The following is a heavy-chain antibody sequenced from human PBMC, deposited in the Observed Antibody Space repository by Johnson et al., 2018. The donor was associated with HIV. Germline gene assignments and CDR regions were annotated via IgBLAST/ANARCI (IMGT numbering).Heavy chain of an antibody. J-gene: IGHJ3*02. Sequence: VQLVESGGGLVKPGGSLRLSCAASGFTFNNAWMSWVRQAPGKGLEWVGRIKSKTDGGTTDYAAPVKGRFTISRDDSKNTLYLQMNSLRAEDTAVYYCAKSQSLDSFDIWGQGTMVTVSS. CDR2: IKSKTDGGTT. CDR3: AKSQSLDSFDI. V-gene: IGHV3-15*01. CDR1: GFTFNNAW.